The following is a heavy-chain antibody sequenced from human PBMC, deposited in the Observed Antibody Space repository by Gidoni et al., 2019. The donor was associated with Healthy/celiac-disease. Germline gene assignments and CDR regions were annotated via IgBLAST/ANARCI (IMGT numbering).Heavy chain of an antibody. V-gene: IGHV4-39*07. CDR1: GGSISSSSYY. D-gene: IGHD6-6*01. J-gene: IGHJ4*02. Sequence: QLQLQESGPGLVTPSETLSLTCTVSGGSISSSSYYWGWIRQPPGKGLEWIGSIYYSGSTYYNPSLKSRVTISVDTSKNQFSLKLSSVTAADTAVYYCARVRGSYSSSHSDYWGQGTLVTVSS. CDR3: ARVRGSYSSSHSDY. CDR2: IYYSGST.